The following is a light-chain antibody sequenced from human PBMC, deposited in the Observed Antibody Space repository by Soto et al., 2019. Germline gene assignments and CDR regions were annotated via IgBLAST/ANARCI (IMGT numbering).Light chain of an antibody. CDR2: AAS. CDR1: QSISTH. J-gene: IGKJ1*01. V-gene: IGKV1-39*01. CDR3: QDATSFPLP. Sequence: IQLTHSPSSLYASAVDTVSITFRASQSISTHLSWYQQKPGTAPKLLIYAASSLQSWVPSRFTGSGSGTDFTLTISSLQPEDFATYYCQDATSFPLPFGQRTK.